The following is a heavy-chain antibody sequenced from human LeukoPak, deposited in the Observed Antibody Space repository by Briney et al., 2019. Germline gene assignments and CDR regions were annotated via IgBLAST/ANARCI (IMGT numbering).Heavy chain of an antibody. CDR1: GFTFSSYA. V-gene: IGHV3-23*01. Sequence: PGGSLRLSCAASGFTFSSYAMSWVRQAPGKGLEWVSAISGSGGSTYYADSVKGRFTISRDNSKNTLYLQMNSLRAEDTAVYYCAKGITIFGGYGMDVWGQGTTVTVSS. CDR3: AKGITIFGGYGMDV. CDR2: ISGSGGST. J-gene: IGHJ6*02. D-gene: IGHD3-9*01.